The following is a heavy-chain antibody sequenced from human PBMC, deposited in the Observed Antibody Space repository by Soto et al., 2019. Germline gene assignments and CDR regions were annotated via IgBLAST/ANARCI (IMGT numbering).Heavy chain of an antibody. V-gene: IGHV1-58*02. J-gene: IGHJ6*02. CDR2: IVVGSGNT. Sequence: ASVKVSCKASGFTFTSSAMQWVRQARGQRLEWIGWIVVGSGNTNYAQKFQERVTITRDMSTSTAYMELSSLRSEDTAVYYCAAAPLKCSSTSCYYYYGMDVWGQGTTVTVSS. CDR1: GFTFTSSA. D-gene: IGHD2-2*01. CDR3: AAAPLKCSSTSCYYYYGMDV.